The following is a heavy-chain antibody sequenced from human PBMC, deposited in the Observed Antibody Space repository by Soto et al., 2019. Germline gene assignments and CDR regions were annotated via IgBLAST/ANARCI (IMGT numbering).Heavy chain of an antibody. V-gene: IGHV3-23*01. D-gene: IGHD3-22*01. CDR1: GFTFSSYA. CDR3: AKDRSHYDSTYDY. CDR2: ISGSGGST. Sequence: EVQLLESGGGLVQPGGSLRLSCAASGFTFSSYAMSWVRQAPGKRLEWVSAISGSGGSTYYADSVKGRFTISRDNSKNTLYLQMNSLGAEDTAVYYCAKDRSHYDSTYDYWGQGTLVTVSS. J-gene: IGHJ4*02.